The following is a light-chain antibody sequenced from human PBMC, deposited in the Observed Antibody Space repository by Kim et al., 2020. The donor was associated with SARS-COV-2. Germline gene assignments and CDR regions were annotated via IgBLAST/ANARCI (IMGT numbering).Light chain of an antibody. Sequence: SPGERATPSCRTSQSVSTNLAWYQQKPGQAPRLLNYDVAIRATSVPVRCSGSGSGTEFTLTSSNLQSEDFAVYHCQQYNKWFALSFGEGTKVDIK. CDR3: QQYNKWFALS. CDR2: DVA. CDR1: QSVSTN. V-gene: IGKV3-15*01. J-gene: IGKJ4*01.